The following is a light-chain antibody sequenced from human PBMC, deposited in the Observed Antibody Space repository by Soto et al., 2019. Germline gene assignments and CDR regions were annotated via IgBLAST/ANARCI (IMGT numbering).Light chain of an antibody. J-gene: IGLJ2*01. CDR3: SSYTTSTTLI. CDR2: AVS. CDR1: SSDVGGYNY. V-gene: IGLV2-14*01. Sequence: QLVLTQPASVSGSPGQSITISCTGTSSDVGGYNYVSWYQHHPGKAPKLVIYAVSNRPSGVSNRFSGSKSGNTASLTISGLQAEDEADYYCSSYTTSTTLIFGGGTKLTVL.